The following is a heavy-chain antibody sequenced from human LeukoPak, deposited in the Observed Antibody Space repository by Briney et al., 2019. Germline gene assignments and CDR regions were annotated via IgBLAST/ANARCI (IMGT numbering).Heavy chain of an antibody. CDR1: GYTFTSYD. V-gene: IGHV1-8*01. D-gene: IGHD3-3*01. J-gene: IGHJ6*02. CDR3: ARVLTYDFWSGYYTYYYYGMGV. CDR2: MNPNSGNT. Sequence: ASVKVSCKASGYTFTSYDINWVRQATGQGLEWMGWMNPNSGNTGYAQKFQGRVTMTRNTSISTAYMELSSLRSEDTAVYYCARVLTYDFWSGYYTYYYYGMGVWGQGTTVTVSS.